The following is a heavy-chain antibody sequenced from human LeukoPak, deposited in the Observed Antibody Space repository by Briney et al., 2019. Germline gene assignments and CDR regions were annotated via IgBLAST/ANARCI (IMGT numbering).Heavy chain of an antibody. D-gene: IGHD3-22*01. J-gene: IGHJ4*02. CDR1: GFTFSSYW. V-gene: IGHV3-7*05. CDR3: ARGYPYDSSGADY. CDR2: IKQDGSEK. Sequence: GGSLRLSCAASGFTFSSYWMNWVRQAPGKGLEWVASIKQDGSEKYYVDSVKGRFTISRDNPKNSLYLQMNSLRAEHTAVYYCARGYPYDSSGADYWGQGTLVTVSS.